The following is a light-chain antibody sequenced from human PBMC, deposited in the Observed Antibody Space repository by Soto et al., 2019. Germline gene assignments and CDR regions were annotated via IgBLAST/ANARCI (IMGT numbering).Light chain of an antibody. J-gene: IGKJ1*01. CDR2: GAS. Sequence: ETVLTQSPGTLSLSPGERATLSCRASQTIRRNDLAWYRQTPGQAPRLLIYGASNRATGIADRFRGSGAGTDFSRNGSRLEPEDFALYYCQQYGSSPWTFGQGTNVEIK. CDR3: QQYGSSPWT. V-gene: IGKV3-20*01. CDR1: QTIRRND.